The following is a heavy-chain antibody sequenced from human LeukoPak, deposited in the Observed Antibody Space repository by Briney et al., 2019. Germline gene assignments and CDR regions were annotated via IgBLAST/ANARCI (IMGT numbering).Heavy chain of an antibody. CDR1: GYTFTSYG. D-gene: IGHD2-2*01. V-gene: IGHV1-18*01. CDR2: ISAYNGNT. Sequence: ASVKVSCKASGYTFTSYGITWVRQAPGQGLEWMGWISAYNGNTNYAQKLQGRVAMTTDTSASTAYLDLRSLRSDDTAVYYCARAEQYQLLLHWGQGTLVTVSS. J-gene: IGHJ4*02. CDR3: ARAEQYQLLLH.